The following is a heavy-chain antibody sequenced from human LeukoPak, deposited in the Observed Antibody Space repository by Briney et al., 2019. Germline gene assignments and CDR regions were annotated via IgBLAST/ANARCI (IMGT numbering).Heavy chain of an antibody. D-gene: IGHD1-26*01. CDR1: GFTFSTNA. J-gene: IGHJ4*02. CDR2: ISGSGAST. CDR3: AKDVGKWESLHFFDY. V-gene: IGHV3-23*01. Sequence: GGSLRLSCLTSGFTFSTNAMSWVRQAPGKGLEWISGISGSGASTYYADSVTDRFTISRDNSRNTLYLQMNSLRGDDTAVYYCAKDVGKWESLHFFDYWGQGTLVTVSS.